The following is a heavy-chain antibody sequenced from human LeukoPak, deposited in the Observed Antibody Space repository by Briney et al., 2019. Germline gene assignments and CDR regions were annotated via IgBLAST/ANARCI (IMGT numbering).Heavy chain of an antibody. V-gene: IGHV3-7*01. J-gene: IGHJ5*02. CDR1: EFTFSNYW. CDR3: ARDLGQYYDTSDNWFDP. D-gene: IGHD3-22*01. Sequence: GGSLRLSCAASEFTFSNYWMSWVRQAPGKGLEWVANIKQDGSEKYYVDSVKGRFTISRDNAKNSLYLQMNSLRAEDTAVYYCARDLGQYYDTSDNWFDPWGQGTLVTVSS. CDR2: IKQDGSEK.